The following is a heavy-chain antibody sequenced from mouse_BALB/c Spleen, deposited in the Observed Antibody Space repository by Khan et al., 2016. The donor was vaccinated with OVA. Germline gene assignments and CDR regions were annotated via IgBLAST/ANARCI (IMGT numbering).Heavy chain of an antibody. V-gene: IGHV9-4*02. CDR1: GYTFTTAG. CDR3: ARGGAAYYRNDGGAVEY. J-gene: IGHJ4*01. CDR2: INTHSGVP. Sequence: LVESGPELTKPGATVRISCKASGYTFTTAGIQWVQKMPGKGLKWIGWINTHSGVPKYAEDFKGRFAFSLEISVTTVYLQITNLKNEDTSTYFCARGGAAYYRNDGGAVEYWGQGTSGTVSS. D-gene: IGHD2-14*01.